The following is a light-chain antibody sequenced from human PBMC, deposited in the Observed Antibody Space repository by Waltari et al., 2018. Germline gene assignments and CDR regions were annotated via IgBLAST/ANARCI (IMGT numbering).Light chain of an antibody. CDR3: YSIYSSGSLEI. Sequence: SYEVTQPPSVSVSPGQTARITCPGAALPKKDAHWYQQKSGQARVLVIYEEFKRPSGIPERFSGSNSGTTATLTISGAQVGDEADDDCYSIYSSGSLEIFGGGTNLTVL. J-gene: IGLJ2*01. CDR2: EEF. V-gene: IGLV3-10*01. CDR1: ALPKKD.